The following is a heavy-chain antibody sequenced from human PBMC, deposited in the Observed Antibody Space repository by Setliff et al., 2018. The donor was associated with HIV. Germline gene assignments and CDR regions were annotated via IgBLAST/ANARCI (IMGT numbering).Heavy chain of an antibody. CDR1: GYRFSSYD. V-gene: IGHV1-8*02. Sequence: VASVKVSCKASGYRFSSYDINWVRQSTGQGLEWMGWMSPNSGNTGYAQKFQGRVAMTRDTSINTVYMELSSLRSEDTAVYYCARRIAFDIWGQGTMVTVSS. J-gene: IGHJ3*02. CDR3: ARRIAFDI. CDR2: MSPNSGNT.